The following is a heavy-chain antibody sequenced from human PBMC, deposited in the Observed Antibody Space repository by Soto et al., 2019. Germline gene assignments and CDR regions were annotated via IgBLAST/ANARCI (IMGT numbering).Heavy chain of an antibody. Sequence: PGGSLRLSCAASGFTFSSYSMNWVRQAPGKGLEWVSSISSTSSSIYYADSVKGRFTISRDNAINSLYLQMNSLRAEDTAVYYCARVPYSSSWYDYWGQGTLVTVSS. CDR1: GFTFSSYS. J-gene: IGHJ4*02. CDR3: ARVPYSSSWYDY. V-gene: IGHV3-21*01. D-gene: IGHD6-13*01. CDR2: ISSTSSSI.